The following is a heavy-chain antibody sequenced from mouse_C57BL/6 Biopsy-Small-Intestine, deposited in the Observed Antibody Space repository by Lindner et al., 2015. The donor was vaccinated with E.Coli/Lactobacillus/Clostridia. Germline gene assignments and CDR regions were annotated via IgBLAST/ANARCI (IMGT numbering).Heavy chain of an antibody. CDR3: AKGAYYSFYSFDVDFDY. D-gene: IGHD2-12*01. Sequence: VQLQESGPELVKPGASVRMSCKASGYTFTNYIIHWMKQKPGQGLEWIGYINPDNDNAKYNEKFKGKATLTSDRSSSTAYMELSSLTSEDSAVYSCAKGAYYSFYSFDVDFDYWGQGTTLTVSS. J-gene: IGHJ2*01. V-gene: IGHV1-14*01. CDR1: GYTFTNYI. CDR2: INPDNDNA.